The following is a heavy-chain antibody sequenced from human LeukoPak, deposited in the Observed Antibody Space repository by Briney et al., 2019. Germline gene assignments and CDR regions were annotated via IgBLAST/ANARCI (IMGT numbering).Heavy chain of an antibody. D-gene: IGHD6-13*01. CDR2: IIPILGIA. V-gene: IGHV1-69*04. J-gene: IGHJ4*02. Sequence: ASVKVSCKASGGTLSSYAISWVRQAPGQGLEWMGRIIPILGIANYAQKFQGRVTITTDESTSTAYMELSSLRSEDTAVYYCATRWGYSAAPFDYWGQGTLVTVSS. CDR3: ATRWGYSAAPFDY. CDR1: GGTLSSYA.